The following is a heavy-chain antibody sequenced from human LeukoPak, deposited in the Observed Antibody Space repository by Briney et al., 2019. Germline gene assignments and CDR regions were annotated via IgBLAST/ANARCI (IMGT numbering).Heavy chain of an antibody. CDR1: GGSISSGDYY. CDR3: AREEITMVRGVITNYYYYYGMDV. V-gene: IGHV4-30-4*01. D-gene: IGHD3-10*01. J-gene: IGHJ6*02. CDR2: IYYSGST. Sequence: PSQTLSLTCTVSGGSISSGDYYWSWIRQPPGKGLEWIGYIYYSGSTYYNPSLKSRVTISVDTSKNQFSLKLSSVTAADTAVYYCAREEITMVRGVITNYYYYYGMDVWGQGTTVTVSS.